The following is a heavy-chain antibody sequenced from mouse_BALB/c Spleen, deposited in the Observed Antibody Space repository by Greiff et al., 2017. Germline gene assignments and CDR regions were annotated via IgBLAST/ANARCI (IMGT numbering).Heavy chain of an antibody. CDR2: IYPGSGST. Sequence: QVQLQQPGAELVKPGTSVKLSCKASGYNFTSYWINWVKLRPGQGLEWIGDIYPGSGSTNYNEKFKSKATLTVDTSSSTAYMQLSSLASEDSALYYCARKDLWFAYWGQGTLVTVSA. J-gene: IGHJ3*01. V-gene: IGHV1-55*01. CDR3: ARKDLWFAY. CDR1: GYNFTSYW.